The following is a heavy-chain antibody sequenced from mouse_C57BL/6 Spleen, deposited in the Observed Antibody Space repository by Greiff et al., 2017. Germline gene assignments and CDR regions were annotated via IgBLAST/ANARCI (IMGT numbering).Heavy chain of an antibody. D-gene: IGHD1-1*01. J-gene: IGHJ4*01. CDR2: FYPGSGSI. V-gene: IGHV1-62-2*01. CDR3: ARHESYYYGSSPYAMDY. CDR1: GYTFTEYT. Sequence: VQLQQSGAELVKPGASVKLSCKASGYTFTEYTIHWVKQRSGQGLEWIGWFYPGSGSIKYNEKFKDKATLTADKSSSTVYMELSRLTSEDSAVXFCARHESYYYGSSPYAMDYWGQGTSVTVSS.